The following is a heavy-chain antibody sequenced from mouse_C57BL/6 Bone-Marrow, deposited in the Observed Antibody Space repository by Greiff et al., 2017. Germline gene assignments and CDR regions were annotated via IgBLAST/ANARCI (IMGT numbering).Heavy chain of an antibody. V-gene: IGHV1-55*01. Sequence: QVQLQQPGAELVKPGASVKMSCKASGYTFTSYWITWVKQRPGQGLEWIGDIYPGSGSTNYNEKFKSKATLTVDTSTSTAYMQLSSLTSEDSAVYYCARIPSYYAMDYWGQGTSVTVSS. CDR3: ARIPSYYAMDY. D-gene: IGHD5-1-1*01. J-gene: IGHJ4*01. CDR1: GYTFTSYW. CDR2: IYPGSGST.